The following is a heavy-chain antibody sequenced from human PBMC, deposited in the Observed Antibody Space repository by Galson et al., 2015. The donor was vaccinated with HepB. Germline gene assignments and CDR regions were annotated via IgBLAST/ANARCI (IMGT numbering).Heavy chain of an antibody. D-gene: IGHD3-16*01. CDR3: ARGVEVTLRYYYYGMDV. V-gene: IGHV6-1*01. J-gene: IGHJ6*02. CDR2: TYYRSKWYN. Sequence: CAISGDSVSSNSAAWNWIRQSPSRGLEWLGRTYYRSKWYNDYAVSVKSRITINPDTSKNQFSLQLNSVTPEDTAVYYCARGVEVTLRYYYYGMDVRGQGTTVTVSS. CDR1: GDSVSSNSAA.